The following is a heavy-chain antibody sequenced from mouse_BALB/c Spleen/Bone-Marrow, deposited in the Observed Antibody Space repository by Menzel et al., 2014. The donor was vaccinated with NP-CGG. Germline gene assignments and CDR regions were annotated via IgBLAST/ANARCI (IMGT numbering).Heavy chain of an antibody. CDR3: ARSYYVSSPYAMDY. J-gene: IGHJ4*01. Sequence: DLEKPGASVKLSCKASSYTFTSYWINWVKQRPGQGLAWIGRIAPGSGNIYYNEMFKVKATLTVDASSSTAYIQRSSLSSEDSAVYFCARSYYVSSPYAMDYWGQGTPVTVSS. CDR1: SYTFTSYW. D-gene: IGHD1-1*01. CDR2: IAPGSGNI. V-gene: IGHV1S41*01.